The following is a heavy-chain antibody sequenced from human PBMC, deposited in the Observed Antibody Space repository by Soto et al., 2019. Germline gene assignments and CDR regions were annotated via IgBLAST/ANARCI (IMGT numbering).Heavy chain of an antibody. J-gene: IGHJ5*02. CDR2: IKQDGSEK. CDR3: AREGARYCSSTSCLSRFDP. CDR1: GFTFSSYW. V-gene: IGHV3-7*03. D-gene: IGHD2-2*01. Sequence: EVQLVESGGGLVQPGGSLRLSCAASGFTFSSYWMSWVHQAPGKGLEWVANIKQDGSEKYYVDSVKGRFTISRDNAKNSLYLQMNSLRAEDTAVYYCAREGARYCSSTSCLSRFDPWGQGTLVTVSS.